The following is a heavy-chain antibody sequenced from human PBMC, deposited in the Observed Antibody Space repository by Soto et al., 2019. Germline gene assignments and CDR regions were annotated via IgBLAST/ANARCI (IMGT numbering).Heavy chain of an antibody. V-gene: IGHV3-15*01. D-gene: IGHD2-8*01. CDR3: TTGEDCTNGVCCTAYYYYGMDV. Sequence: GGSLRLSCAASGFTFSNAWMSWVRQAPGKGLEWVGRIKSKTDGGTTDYAAPVKGRFTISRDDSKNTLYLQMNSLKTEDTAVYYCTTGEDCTNGVCCTAYYYYGMDVWGQGTTVTVSS. J-gene: IGHJ6*02. CDR1: GFTFSNAW. CDR2: IKSKTDGGTT.